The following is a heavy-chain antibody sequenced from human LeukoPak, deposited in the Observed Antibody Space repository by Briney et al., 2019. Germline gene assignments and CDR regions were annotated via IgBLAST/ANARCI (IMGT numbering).Heavy chain of an antibody. CDR2: ISGDGGTT. V-gene: IGHV3-43*02. CDR3: AKDRRGGQLWPQTDS. Sequence: GGSLSLSCAASGFTFDDFAMHWFRQAPGRGLEWVSLISGDGGTTYYTDSVKGRFTISRDNSNSSLYLQMNSLRAEDSALYYCAKDRRGGQLWPQTDSWGHGGLGSASS. D-gene: IGHD3-16*01. J-gene: IGHJ4*01. CDR1: GFTFDDFA.